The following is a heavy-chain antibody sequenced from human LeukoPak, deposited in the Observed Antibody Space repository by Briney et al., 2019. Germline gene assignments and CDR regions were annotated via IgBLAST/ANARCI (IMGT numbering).Heavy chain of an antibody. J-gene: IGHJ3*02. V-gene: IGHV3-30*03. CDR1: GFTFSSYG. CDR3: ARQARALRYFDWLLWGGAFDI. D-gene: IGHD3-9*01. CDR2: ISYDGSNK. Sequence: PGRSLRLSCAASGFTFSSYGMHWVRQAPGEGLEWVAVISYDGSNKYYADSVKGRFTISRDNSKNTLYLQMNSLRAEDTAVYYCARQARALRYFDWLLWGGAFDIWGQGTMVTVSS.